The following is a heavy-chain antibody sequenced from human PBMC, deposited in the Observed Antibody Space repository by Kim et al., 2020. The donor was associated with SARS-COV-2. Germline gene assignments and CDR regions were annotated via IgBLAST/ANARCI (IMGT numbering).Heavy chain of an antibody. D-gene: IGHD3-3*01. V-gene: IGHV1-8*01. J-gene: IGHJ4*02. Sequence: QGRVTMTRNTSISTAYMELSSLRSEDTAVYYCARVSLIFGVVISYYFDYWGQGTLVTVSS. CDR3: ARVSLIFGVVISYYFDY.